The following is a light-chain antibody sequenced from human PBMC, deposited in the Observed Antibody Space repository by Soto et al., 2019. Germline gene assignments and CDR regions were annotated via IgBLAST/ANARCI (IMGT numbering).Light chain of an antibody. V-gene: IGLV2-14*03. CDR1: SSDVGGYNY. Sequence: QSVLTQPASVSGSPGQSITISCTGTSSDVGGYNYVSWYQHHPGKAPKLIIHDVSNRPSGISNRFSGSKSGDTASLTISGLQAEDEADYFCCSYAGTVAYVFGTGTKVTV. CDR3: CSYAGTVAYV. J-gene: IGLJ1*01. CDR2: DVS.